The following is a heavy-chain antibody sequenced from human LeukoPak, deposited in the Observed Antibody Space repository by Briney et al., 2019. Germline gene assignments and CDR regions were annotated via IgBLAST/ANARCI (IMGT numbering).Heavy chain of an antibody. CDR1: GFTFSSYG. CDR2: ISYDGSNK. J-gene: IGHJ4*02. CDR3: AKDWYSSGIDY. Sequence: GGSLRLSCAASGFTFSSYGMHWVRQAPGKGLEWVAVISYDGSNKYYADSVKGRFTISRDNSKNTLYLQMNSLRAEDTAVYYCAKDWYSSGIDYWGQGTLVTVSS. V-gene: IGHV3-30*18. D-gene: IGHD6-19*01.